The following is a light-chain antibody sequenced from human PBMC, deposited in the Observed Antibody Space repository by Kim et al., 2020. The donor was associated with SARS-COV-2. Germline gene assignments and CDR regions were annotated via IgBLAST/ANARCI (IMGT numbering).Light chain of an antibody. CDR1: QSLLHSNGYNY. CDR2: LGS. J-gene: IGKJ4*01. Sequence: EIVMTQSPLSLPVTPGEPASISCRSSQSLLHSNGYNYLDWYLQKPGQSPQLLIYLGSNRASGVPDRFSGSGSGTDFTLKISRVEAEDLGVYYCMQALQYPLTFGGGTKVDI. V-gene: IGKV2-28*01. CDR3: MQALQYPLT.